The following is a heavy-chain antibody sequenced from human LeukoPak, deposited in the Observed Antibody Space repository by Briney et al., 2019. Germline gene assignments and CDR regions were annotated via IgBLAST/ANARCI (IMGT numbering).Heavy chain of an antibody. CDR3: DRVGCSGGSCYPGAFDI. Sequence: SETLSLTRAVPGGSISSGSYSWSWLRQPPGTGLEWIGYIYYSGHIYYNPSLKSRVTIPVHRSKHQVSVKLSSVTAADTAVYYCDRVGCSGGSCYPGAFDIWGQGTMVTVSS. CDR1: GGSISSGSYS. CDR2: IYYSGHI. V-gene: IGHV4-30-2*01. J-gene: IGHJ3*02. D-gene: IGHD2-15*01.